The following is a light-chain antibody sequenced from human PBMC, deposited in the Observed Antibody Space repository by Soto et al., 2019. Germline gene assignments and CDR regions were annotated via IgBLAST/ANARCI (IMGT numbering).Light chain of an antibody. CDR1: SSNIGAGYD. CDR2: ANN. J-gene: IGLJ1*01. CDR3: QSYDSSLSGFDV. V-gene: IGLV1-40*01. Sequence: QSVLTQPPSVSGAPGQRVTITCTGRSSNIGAGYDVHWYQQLPGRAPKLLIYANNNRPSGVPDRFSGSRSGTSASLAITGLQAEDEADYSCQSYDSSLSGFDVFGTGTKLTVL.